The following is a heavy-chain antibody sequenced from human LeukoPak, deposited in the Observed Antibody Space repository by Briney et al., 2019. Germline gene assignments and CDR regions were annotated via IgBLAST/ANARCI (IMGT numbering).Heavy chain of an antibody. J-gene: IGHJ5*02. D-gene: IGHD2-15*01. CDR1: GYTFTGYY. Sequence: ASVKVSCKASGYTFTGYYMHWVRQAPGQGLEWMGWINPNSGGTSYAQKFQGWVTMTRDTSISTAYMELSRLRSDDTAVYYCAREVDCSGGSCYWFDPWGQGTLVTVSS. CDR2: INPNSGGT. V-gene: IGHV1-2*04. CDR3: AREVDCSGGSCYWFDP.